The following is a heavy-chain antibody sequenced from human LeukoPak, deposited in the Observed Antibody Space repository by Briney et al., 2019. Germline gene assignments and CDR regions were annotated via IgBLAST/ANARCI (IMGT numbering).Heavy chain of an antibody. Sequence: SETLSLTCAVYGVSFSGYYWSWIRQPPGKGLEWIGEINHTGSTNYNPSRENRVTISLDTSKNQVSLKLSSVTAADTAVYYCARPAVAGIDRLLYYFDYWGQGGAVGVSS. D-gene: IGHD6-19*01. CDR2: INHTGST. J-gene: IGHJ4*02. CDR3: ARPAVAGIDRLLYYFDY. V-gene: IGHV4-34*01. CDR1: GVSFSGYY.